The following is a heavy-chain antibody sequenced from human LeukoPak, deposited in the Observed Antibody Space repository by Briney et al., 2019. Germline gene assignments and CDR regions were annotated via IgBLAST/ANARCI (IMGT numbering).Heavy chain of an antibody. CDR2: ISPKSGDP. CDR3: ARDPGHDTSNYGGLDF. V-gene: IGHV1-2*02. Sequence: ASVKVSCKTSGYRFTGYYMHWVQQAPGQGLEWMGWISPKSGDPIYVQKFQGRVTLTRDTSIDTVYLELSSLKSDDTAVYYCARDPGHDTSNYGGLDFWGQGTLVTVSS. D-gene: IGHD4-11*01. J-gene: IGHJ4*02. CDR1: GYRFTGYY.